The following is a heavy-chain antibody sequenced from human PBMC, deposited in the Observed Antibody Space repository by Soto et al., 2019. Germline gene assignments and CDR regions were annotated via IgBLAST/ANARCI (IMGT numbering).Heavy chain of an antibody. CDR2: IRSKANSYAT. D-gene: IGHD3-3*01. V-gene: IGHV3-73*01. CDR1: GFTFSGSA. J-gene: IGHJ6*02. CDR3: TRHETYDFWSGYPTLTGPPYYYYGMDV. Sequence: QTGGSLRFSCAASGFTFSGSAMHWVRQASGKGLEWVGRIRSKANSYATAYAASVKGRFTISRDDSKNTAYLQMNSLKTEDTAVYYCTRHETYDFWSGYPTLTGPPYYYYGMDVWGQGTTVTVSS.